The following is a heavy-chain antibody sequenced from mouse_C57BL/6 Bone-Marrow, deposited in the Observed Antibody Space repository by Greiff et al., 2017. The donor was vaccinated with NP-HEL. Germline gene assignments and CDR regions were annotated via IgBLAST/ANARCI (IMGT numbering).Heavy chain of an antibody. Sequence: VQVVESGPGLVAPSQSLSITCTVSGFSLTSYAISWVRQPPGKGLEWLGVIWTGGGTNYNSAPKSRLSISKDNSKSQVFLKMNSLQTDDTARYYCARNPSCYYGSSYWCFDVWGTGTTVTVSS. V-gene: IGHV2-9-1*01. J-gene: IGHJ1*03. CDR1: GFSLTSYA. CDR3: ARNPSCYYGSSYWCFDV. CDR2: IWTGGGT. D-gene: IGHD1-1*01.